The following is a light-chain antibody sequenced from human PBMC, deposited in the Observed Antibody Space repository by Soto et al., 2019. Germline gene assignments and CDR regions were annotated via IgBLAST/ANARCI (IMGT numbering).Light chain of an antibody. Sequence: EIVMTQSPATLSVSPGESATLSCRASQSVGNNLAWCQQKPGQAPRLLIYGASTRATGIPARFSGSGSGTEFTLTISSLQSEDFAVYYCQQYNNWTPEVSFGPGTRVD. V-gene: IGKV3-15*01. CDR3: QQYNNWTPEVS. CDR2: GAS. CDR1: QSVGNN. J-gene: IGKJ3*01.